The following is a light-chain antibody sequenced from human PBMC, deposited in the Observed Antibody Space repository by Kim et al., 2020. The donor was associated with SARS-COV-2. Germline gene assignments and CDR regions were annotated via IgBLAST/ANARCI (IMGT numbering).Light chain of an antibody. J-gene: IGLJ2*01. CDR3: QSYNRDNVL. CDR1: SGSIDDNY. Sequence: GKKVTISCTRSSGSIDDNYVQWYQQRPGGVPTTVIYEDDQRPSGVSDRFSGSLDNSSNSASLTISGLRTEDEADYYCQSYNRDNVLFGGGTQLTVL. V-gene: IGLV6-57*03. CDR2: EDD.